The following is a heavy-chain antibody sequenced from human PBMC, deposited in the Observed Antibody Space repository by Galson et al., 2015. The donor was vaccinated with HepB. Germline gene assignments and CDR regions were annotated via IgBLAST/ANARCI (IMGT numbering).Heavy chain of an antibody. CDR3: TRDIGVYNWNDFDY. J-gene: IGHJ4*02. D-gene: IGHD1-20*01. V-gene: IGHV3-49*03. CDR2: IRSKAYGGTT. CDR1: GFTFGDYA. Sequence: SLRLSCAASGFTFGDYAMSWFRQAPGKGLEWVGFIRSKAYGGTTEYAASVKGRFTISRDDSKSIAYLQMNSLKTEDTAVYYCTRDIGVYNWNDFDYGGQGTLVTVSS.